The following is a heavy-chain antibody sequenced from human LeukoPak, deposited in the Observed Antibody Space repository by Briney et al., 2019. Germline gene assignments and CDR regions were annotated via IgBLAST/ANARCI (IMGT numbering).Heavy chain of an antibody. CDR1: GDSDSSNSAA. CDR3: ARISWQDIPY. Sequence: PSQTLSLTCPICGDSDSSNSAAGNGARRSPSRGLEWLGSTYCRSTWNNDYAVSVNGRITINADTSKNQFSLQLNSVTPGDTAVYYCARISWQDIPYWGQGTLVTVSS. J-gene: IGHJ4*02. D-gene: IGHD2-15*01. V-gene: IGHV6-1*01. CDR2: TYCRSTWNN.